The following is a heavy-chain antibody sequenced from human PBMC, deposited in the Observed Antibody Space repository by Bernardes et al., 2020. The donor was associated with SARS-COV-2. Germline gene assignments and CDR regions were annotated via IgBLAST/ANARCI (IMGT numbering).Heavy chain of an antibody. Sequence: GGSLRLSCGASGFNFINYAMTWVRQTPGKGLDWVSVIGDDGTLYYADSVKGRFTISRDNSKNTLYLQMHSLRVEDTAVYYCAKGEALGVTTMAFDIWGQGTMVTVSS. J-gene: IGHJ3*02. CDR2: IGDDGTL. D-gene: IGHD5-12*01. CDR1: GFNFINYA. V-gene: IGHV3-23*01. CDR3: AKGEALGVTTMAFDI.